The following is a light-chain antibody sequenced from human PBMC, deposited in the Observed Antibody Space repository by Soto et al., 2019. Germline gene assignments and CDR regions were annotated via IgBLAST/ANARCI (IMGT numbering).Light chain of an antibody. CDR3: QHYIRYPYS. Sequence: DIQMTQSPSTLAASVGDRVAITCRASQNINRWLAWYQQKPGTAPKLLISKASSLGSGVQSRFSGNGSETEFTLTISSLQPDDFATYYCQHYIRYPYSFGQGTKLEIK. J-gene: IGKJ2*03. CDR2: KAS. V-gene: IGKV1-5*03. CDR1: QNINRW.